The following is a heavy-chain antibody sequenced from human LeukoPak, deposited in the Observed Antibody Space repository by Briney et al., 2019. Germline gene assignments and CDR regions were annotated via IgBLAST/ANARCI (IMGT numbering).Heavy chain of an antibody. Sequence: GGSLRLSCAASGFTLSSYAMSWVRQAPGKGLEWVANIKQDGSERYYVDSVKGRFTISRDNAKNSLYLQMNSLRAEDTAVYYCARGGGSFYNYWGQGTLVTVSS. V-gene: IGHV3-7*04. CDR1: GFTLSSYA. CDR3: ARGGGSFYNY. J-gene: IGHJ4*02. CDR2: IKQDGSER. D-gene: IGHD2-15*01.